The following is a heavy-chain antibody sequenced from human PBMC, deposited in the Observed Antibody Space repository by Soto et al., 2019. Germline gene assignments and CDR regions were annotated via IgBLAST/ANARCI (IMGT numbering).Heavy chain of an antibody. Sequence: ASVKVSCKASGYTFTSYGISWVRQAPGQGLEWMGWISAYNGNTNYAQKLQGRVTMTTDTSTSTAYMELRSLRSDDTAVYYCAISPNSYYYGSGSYSGPDYWGQGTLVTV. V-gene: IGHV1-18*01. CDR1: GYTFTSYG. D-gene: IGHD3-10*01. CDR3: AISPNSYYYGSGSYSGPDY. J-gene: IGHJ4*02. CDR2: ISAYNGNT.